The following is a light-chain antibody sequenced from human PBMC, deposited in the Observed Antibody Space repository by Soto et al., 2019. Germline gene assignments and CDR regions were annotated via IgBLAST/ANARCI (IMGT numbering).Light chain of an antibody. V-gene: IGLV2-8*01. J-gene: IGLJ2*01. CDR1: TSDVGGYNY. CDR3: SSYVASNTLA. CDR2: DVS. Sequence: QSVLTQPPSASGSPGQSVAISCTGTTSDVGGYNYVSWYQQHPGKAPKLIIYDVSKRPSGVPDRFSGSNSGNTASLTVSGLQGEDEADYYCSSYVASNTLAFGGGTKVNVL.